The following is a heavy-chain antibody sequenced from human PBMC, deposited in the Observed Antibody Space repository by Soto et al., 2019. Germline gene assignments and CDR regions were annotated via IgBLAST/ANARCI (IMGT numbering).Heavy chain of an antibody. D-gene: IGHD6-13*01. CDR3: ASLIAQEYFQH. V-gene: IGHV4-59*08. CDR2: IYYSGST. Sequence: QVQLQESGPGRVKPSETLSLTCTVSGGSISSYYWSWIRQPPGKGLEWIGYIYYSGSTNYNPSRKSRVTISVDTSKNQFSLKLSSVTAADTAVYYCASLIAQEYFQHWGQGTLVTVSS. J-gene: IGHJ1*01. CDR1: GGSISSYY.